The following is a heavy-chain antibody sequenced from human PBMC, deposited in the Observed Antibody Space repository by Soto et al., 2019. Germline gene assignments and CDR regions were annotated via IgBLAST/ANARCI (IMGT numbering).Heavy chain of an antibody. CDR1: GGSISSYY. Sequence: LSLTCTVSGGSISSYYWSWIRQPPGKGLEWIGYIYYSGSTNYNPSLKSRVAISVDTSKNQFSLKLSSVTAADTAVYYCARSQVVITNDAFDIWGQGTMVTVSS. D-gene: IGHD3-22*01. CDR3: ARSQVVITNDAFDI. J-gene: IGHJ3*02. CDR2: IYYSGST. V-gene: IGHV4-59*01.